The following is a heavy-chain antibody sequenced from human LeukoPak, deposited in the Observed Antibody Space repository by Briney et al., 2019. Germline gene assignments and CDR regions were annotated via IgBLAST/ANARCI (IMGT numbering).Heavy chain of an antibody. CDR2: IIGSGGTT. CDR1: GFSFSNYG. D-gene: IGHD3-22*01. CDR3: ARDGYYYDSSGYYNFDY. V-gene: IGHV3-23*01. J-gene: IGHJ4*02. Sequence: GGSLRLSCAASGFSFSNYGMNWVRQAPGKGLEWVSGIIGSGGTTYYADSVKGRFTISRDNSKNTLYLQMNSLRAEDTAVYYCARDGYYYDSSGYYNFDYWGQGTLVTVSS.